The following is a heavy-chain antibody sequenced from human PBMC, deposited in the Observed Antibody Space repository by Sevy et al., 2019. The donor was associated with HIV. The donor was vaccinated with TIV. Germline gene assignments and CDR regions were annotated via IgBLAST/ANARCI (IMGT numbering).Heavy chain of an antibody. Sequence: ASVKVSCKASGYTFTSYGFSWVRQAPGQGLEWLGWISGYNGNTKYAQMLQGRVTMTTDTSTSTAFMELKSLRSDDTAVYYCARDYHTAGSYYDYWGQGTLVSVSS. CDR1: GYTFTSYG. V-gene: IGHV1-18*01. CDR2: ISGYNGNT. D-gene: IGHD3-10*01. J-gene: IGHJ4*02. CDR3: ARDYHTAGSYYDY.